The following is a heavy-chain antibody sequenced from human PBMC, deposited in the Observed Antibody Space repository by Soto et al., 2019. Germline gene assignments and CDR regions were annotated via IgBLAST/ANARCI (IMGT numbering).Heavy chain of an antibody. V-gene: IGHV1-69*12. J-gene: IGHJ6*02. CDR2: IIPIFGTA. CDR3: SRFSLVVVYAHYYYYSMDV. D-gene: IGHD2-15*01. Sequence: QVQLVQSGAEVKKPGSSVKVSCKASGGTFSSYAISWVRQAPGQGLEWMGGIIPIFGTANYAQKFQGRVTITADESTSTAYMELSSLRSEGTAVYYCSRFSLVVVYAHYYYYSMDVWGQGTTVTVSS. CDR1: GGTFSSYA.